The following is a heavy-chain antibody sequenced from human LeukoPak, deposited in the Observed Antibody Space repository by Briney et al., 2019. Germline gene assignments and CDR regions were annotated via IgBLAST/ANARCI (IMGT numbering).Heavy chain of an antibody. V-gene: IGHV4-59*01. CDR2: IYYSGST. CDR1: GGSIRSYY. CDR3: ARIAVAGPADY. D-gene: IGHD6-19*01. J-gene: IGHJ4*02. Sequence: SETLSLTCTVSGGSIRSYYWTWIRQPPGKGLEWIGYIYYSGSTNYNPSLKSRVTISVDTSKNQFSLKLSSVTAADTAVYYCARIAVAGPADYWGQGTLVTVSS.